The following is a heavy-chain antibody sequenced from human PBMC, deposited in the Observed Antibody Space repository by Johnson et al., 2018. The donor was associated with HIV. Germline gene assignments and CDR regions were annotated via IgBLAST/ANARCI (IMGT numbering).Heavy chain of an antibody. J-gene: IGHJ3*02. D-gene: IGHD3-22*01. Sequence: HVQLVESGGGVVQPGRSLRLSCAASGFTFSDYGMHWVRQAPGKGLEWVAFIRYDGSNKYYADSVKGRFTISRDNSKNTLYLQMNSLRAEDTAVYYCANFRYYYDTHDAFDIWGQGTMVTVSS. V-gene: IGHV3-30*02. CDR1: GFTFSDYG. CDR3: ANFRYYYDTHDAFDI. CDR2: IRYDGSNK.